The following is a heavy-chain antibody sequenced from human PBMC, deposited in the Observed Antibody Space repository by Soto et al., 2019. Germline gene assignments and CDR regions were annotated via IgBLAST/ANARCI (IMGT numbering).Heavy chain of an antibody. Sequence: SETLSLTCTVSGGSISSGGYYWSWIRQHPGKGLEWIGYIYYSGSTYYNPSLKSRVTVSVDTSKNQFSLKLSSVTAADTAVYYCARGRSSSPKGYFQHWGQGTLVTVSS. CDR1: GGSISSGGYY. D-gene: IGHD6-6*01. V-gene: IGHV4-31*03. CDR3: ARGRSSSPKGYFQH. CDR2: IYYSGST. J-gene: IGHJ1*01.